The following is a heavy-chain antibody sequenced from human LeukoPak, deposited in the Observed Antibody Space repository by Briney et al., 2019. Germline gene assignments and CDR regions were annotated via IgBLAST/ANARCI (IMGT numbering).Heavy chain of an antibody. CDR3: AKEHDLWHEEGNWFDT. CDR2: INDDTP. Sequence: GGSLRLSCAASGFTFSSYGMHWVRQSPGKRLEWVSAINDDTPYYADSVKGRFTVSRDNSRDTLYLQLNSLRAEDTAIYYCAKEHDLWHEEGNWFDTWGQGVLVTVSS. V-gene: IGHV3-23*01. D-gene: IGHD3-3*01. J-gene: IGHJ5*02. CDR1: GFTFSSYG.